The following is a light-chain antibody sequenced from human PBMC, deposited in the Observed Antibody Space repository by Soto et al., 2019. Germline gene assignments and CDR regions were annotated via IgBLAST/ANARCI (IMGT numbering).Light chain of an antibody. J-gene: IGKJ1*01. Sequence: EIVLTQSPGTLSLSPGERATLSCRASQSVSSISLAWYQQKRGQAPRLLIYGASRRATGIPDRISGSGSGTDFTLTIGRLEPEDFAVYYCHQYGSSPRTFGQVTKVEIK. V-gene: IGKV3-20*01. CDR1: QSVSSIS. CDR2: GAS. CDR3: HQYGSSPRT.